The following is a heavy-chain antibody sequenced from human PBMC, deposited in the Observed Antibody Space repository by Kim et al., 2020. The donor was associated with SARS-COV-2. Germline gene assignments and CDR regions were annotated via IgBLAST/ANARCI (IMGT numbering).Heavy chain of an antibody. CDR2: IHYSGTT. D-gene: IGHD3-10*01. V-gene: IGHV4-31*03. Sequence: TLSLTCTVSGGSITSGGYYWSWIRQQPGKGLEWIGNIHYSGTTFANPSLKSRLTISVDTSKNQFSLRLTSVTAADTAVYLCARHGSGTYYKHHNGMDV. CDR1: GGSITSGGYY. CDR3: ARHGSGTYYKHHNGMDV. J-gene: IGHJ6*01.